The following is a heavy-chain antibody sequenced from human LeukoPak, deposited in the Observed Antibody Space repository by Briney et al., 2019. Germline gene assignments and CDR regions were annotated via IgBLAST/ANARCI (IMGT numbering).Heavy chain of an antibody. CDR1: GGSISSGDYY. V-gene: IGHV4-30-4*01. J-gene: IGHJ4*02. CDR2: IYDSGST. D-gene: IGHD2-15*01. CDR3: EVVAATLAY. Sequence: KPSQTLSLTCTVSGGSISSGDYYWSWIRQPPGKGLEWIGYIYDSGSTYYNPSLESRVTMSVDTSKNQFSLKLSSVTAADTAVYYCEVVAATLAYWGQGTLVTVSS.